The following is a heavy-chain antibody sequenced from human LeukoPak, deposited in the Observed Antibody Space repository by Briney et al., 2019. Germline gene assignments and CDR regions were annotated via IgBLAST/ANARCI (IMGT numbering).Heavy chain of an antibody. CDR3: AKDSGGVVVAATYDC. J-gene: IGHJ4*02. V-gene: IGHV3-23*01. CDR2: ISSSGSST. D-gene: IGHD2-15*01. CDR1: GFTFSSYD. Sequence: GGSLRLSCAASGFTFSSYDMSWVRQAPGKGLEWVSTISSSGSSTYYADSVQGRFTISRDNSKNTLYLQMNSLRAEDTAIYYCAKDSGGVVVAATYDCWGQGTLVTVSS.